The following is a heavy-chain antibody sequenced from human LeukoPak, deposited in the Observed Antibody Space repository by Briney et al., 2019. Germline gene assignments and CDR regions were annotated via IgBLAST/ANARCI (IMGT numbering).Heavy chain of an antibody. CDR1: GFTFSSYS. CDR3: ARDSNYDILTGYYKNWFDP. V-gene: IGHV3-21*01. J-gene: IGHJ5*02. CDR2: ISSSSSYI. D-gene: IGHD3-9*01. Sequence: GGSLRLSCAASGFTFSSYSMNWVRQAPGKGLEWVSSISSSSSYIYYADSVKGRFTISRDNAKNSLYLQMSSLRAEDTAVYYCARDSNYDILTGYYKNWFDPWGQGTLVTVSS.